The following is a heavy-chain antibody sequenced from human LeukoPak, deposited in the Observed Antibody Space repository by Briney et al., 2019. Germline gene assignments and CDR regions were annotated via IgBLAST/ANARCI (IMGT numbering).Heavy chain of an antibody. CDR2: INPNSGGT. V-gene: IGHV1-2*02. CDR1: GYTFTGYY. CDR3: ARVGSYSSGLYYYGMDV. Sequence: ASVKVSCKASGYTFTGYYMHWVRQAPGQGLEWMGWINPNSGGTNYAQKFQGRVIMTRDTSISTAYMELSRLRSDDTAVYYCARVGSYSSGLYYYGMDVWGQGTTVTVS. J-gene: IGHJ6*02. D-gene: IGHD6-19*01.